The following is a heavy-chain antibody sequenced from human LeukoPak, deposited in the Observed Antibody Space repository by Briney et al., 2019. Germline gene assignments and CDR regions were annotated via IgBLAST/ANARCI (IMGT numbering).Heavy chain of an antibody. CDR1: GFIIGSYW. J-gene: IGHJ3*01. V-gene: IGHV3-7*01. CDR2: IRQDGSE. Sequence: GGSLRLSCVASGFIIGSYWMSWVRQAPGEGLEWVANIRQDGSEKYVDSVKGRLTISRDNAKNSLYLQMNNLTAADTAIYYCARAGYYGDDAFDLWGQGTRVTVSS. D-gene: IGHD2/OR15-2a*01. CDR3: ARAGYYGDDAFDL.